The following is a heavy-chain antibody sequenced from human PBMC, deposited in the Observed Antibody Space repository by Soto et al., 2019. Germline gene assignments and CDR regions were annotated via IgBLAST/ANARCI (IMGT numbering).Heavy chain of an antibody. Sequence: SETLSLTCTVSGGSISSYYWSWIRQPPGKGLEWIGYIYYSGSTNYNPSLKSRVTISVDTSKNQFSLKLSSVTAADTAVYYCARAPGSSSWDYWGQGTLVTVSS. CDR1: GGSISSYY. V-gene: IGHV4-59*01. CDR2: IYYSGST. CDR3: ARAPGSSSWDY. J-gene: IGHJ4*02. D-gene: IGHD6-6*01.